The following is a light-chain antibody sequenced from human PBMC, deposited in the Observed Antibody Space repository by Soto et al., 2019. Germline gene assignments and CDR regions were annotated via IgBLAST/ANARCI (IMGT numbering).Light chain of an antibody. CDR1: QSVRSN. CDR3: QQYNSWPPVT. Sequence: EIVMTQSPATLSVSPGERATLSCRASQSVRSNLAWYQQKPGQAPRLLIYGASTRATGIPARFSGSGSGTEFTLTISSLQSEDFGVYYCQQYNSWPPVTFGQGTRLEIK. V-gene: IGKV3-15*01. CDR2: GAS. J-gene: IGKJ5*01.